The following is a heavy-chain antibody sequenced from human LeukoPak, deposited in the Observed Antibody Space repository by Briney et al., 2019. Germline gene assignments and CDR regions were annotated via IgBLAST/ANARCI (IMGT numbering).Heavy chain of an antibody. Sequence: SETLSLTCAVYGGSFSGYYWSWIRQPPGKGLEWIGEINHSGSTNYNPSLKSRVTISVDTSKNQFSLKLSSVTAADTAVYYCARGLSTLIMVRHYYYGMDVWGQGTTVTVSS. CDR3: ARGLSTLIMVRHYYYGMDV. J-gene: IGHJ6*02. V-gene: IGHV4-34*01. CDR1: GGSFSGYY. D-gene: IGHD2-8*01. CDR2: INHSGST.